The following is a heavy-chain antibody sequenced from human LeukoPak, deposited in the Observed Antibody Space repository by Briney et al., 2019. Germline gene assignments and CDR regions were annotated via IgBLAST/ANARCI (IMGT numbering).Heavy chain of an antibody. Sequence: QPGRSLRLSCAASGFTFSSYGMHWVRQAPGKGLEWVAVISHDGSNKYYADSVKGRFTISRDNSKNTLYLQMNSLRAEDTAVYYCAKDPGWDIVVVPAAYFDYWGQGTLVTVSS. CDR2: ISHDGSNK. CDR3: AKDPGWDIVVVPAAYFDY. D-gene: IGHD2-2*01. J-gene: IGHJ4*02. CDR1: GFTFSSYG. V-gene: IGHV3-30*18.